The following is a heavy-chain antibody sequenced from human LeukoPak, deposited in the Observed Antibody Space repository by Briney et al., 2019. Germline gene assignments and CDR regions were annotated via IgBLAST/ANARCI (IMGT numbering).Heavy chain of an antibody. J-gene: IGHJ6*03. Sequence: SETLSLTCSVSGGSISSSTYYWGWIRQPPGKGLEWIGSIYYSGSTYYNPSLKSRVTISIDTSKNQFSLKLSSVTAADTAVYYCARRVCSSTSCPLYYYYYMDVWGKGTTVTISS. CDR1: GGSISSSTYY. V-gene: IGHV4-39*07. CDR2: IYYSGST. D-gene: IGHD2-2*01. CDR3: ARRVCSSTSCPLYYYYYMDV.